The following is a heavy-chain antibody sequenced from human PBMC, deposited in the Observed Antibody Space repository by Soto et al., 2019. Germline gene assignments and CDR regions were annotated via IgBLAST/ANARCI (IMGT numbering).Heavy chain of an antibody. CDR2: ITSTGSYM. V-gene: IGHV3-21*01. Sequence: EVQLVESGGGLVKPGGSLRLSCVASGFAFSSYSMNWVRQAPGKGLEWVSSITSTGSYMYYADSVKGRFTISRDNAKNSWYLQMSSLRGEDTALYYCARGPYYDFWSGYPVDFWGQGTLVTVSS. D-gene: IGHD3-3*01. CDR1: GFAFSSYS. J-gene: IGHJ4*02. CDR3: ARGPYYDFWSGYPVDF.